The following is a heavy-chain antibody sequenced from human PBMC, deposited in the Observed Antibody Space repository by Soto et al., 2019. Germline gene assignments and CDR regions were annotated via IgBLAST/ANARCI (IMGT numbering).Heavy chain of an antibody. CDR1: GFTFGDYA. J-gene: IGHJ6*02. CDR2: IRSKAYGGTT. V-gene: IGHV3-49*03. Sequence: QTVGSLRLSCTASGFTFGDYAMSWFRQAPGKGLEWVGFIRSKAYGGTTEYAASVKGRFTISRDDSKSIAYLQMNSLKTEDTAVYYCTRGHYDFSDYYYGMDVWGQGTTVTVSS. D-gene: IGHD3-3*01. CDR3: TRGHYDFSDYYYGMDV.